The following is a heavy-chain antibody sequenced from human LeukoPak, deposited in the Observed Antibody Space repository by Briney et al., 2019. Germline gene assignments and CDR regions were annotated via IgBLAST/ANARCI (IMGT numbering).Heavy chain of an antibody. D-gene: IGHD4-17*01. CDR3: AKEMNDYVDYFYMDV. CDR1: GLTFSSYA. Sequence: PGGSLRLSCAASGLTFSSYAVHWVRQAPGKGLDWVAFIRYDGTKKYCADSVKGRFTVSRDNSKNTLYLQMNSLRAEDTAVYYCAKEMNDYVDYFYMDVWGKGTTVTVSS. CDR2: IRYDGTKK. V-gene: IGHV3-30*02. J-gene: IGHJ6*04.